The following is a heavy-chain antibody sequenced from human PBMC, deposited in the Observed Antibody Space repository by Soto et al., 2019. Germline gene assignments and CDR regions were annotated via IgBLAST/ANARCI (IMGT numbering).Heavy chain of an antibody. CDR1: GYTFTYRY. CDR3: VCLFDSYGMDV. V-gene: IGHV1-45*02. J-gene: IGHJ6*02. Sequence: QIQLAQSGAEVRKTGSSVEISCKASGYTFTYRYLHWVRQAPGQALEWMGWITPFNGNTNYAQKFQDRVTFTGDGSRSTAYMELSGLISADTGMYYCVCLFDSYGMDVWGQGTTVTVSS. CDR2: ITPFNGNT. D-gene: IGHD3-3*01.